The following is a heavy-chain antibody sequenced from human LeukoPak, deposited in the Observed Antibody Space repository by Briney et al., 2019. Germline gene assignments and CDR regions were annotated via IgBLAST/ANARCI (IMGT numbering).Heavy chain of an antibody. Sequence: GGSLRLSCAASGFTFSSYGMHWVHQAPGKGLEWVSGISGSGGGAHHADSVKGRFTISRDNLKNTMYVQMNSLRVEDTAVYYCARSGSTAVADKFDYWGQGILVTVSS. V-gene: IGHV3-23*01. J-gene: IGHJ4*02. CDR3: ARSGSTAVADKFDY. D-gene: IGHD6-19*01. CDR2: ISGSGGGA. CDR1: GFTFSSYG.